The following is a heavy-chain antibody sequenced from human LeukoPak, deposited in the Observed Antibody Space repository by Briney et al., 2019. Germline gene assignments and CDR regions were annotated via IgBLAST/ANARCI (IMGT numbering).Heavy chain of an antibody. CDR2: INPNSGGT. CDR3: ARVGLRYFDWLLSDWFDP. D-gene: IGHD3-9*01. J-gene: IGHJ5*02. CDR1: GYTFTGYY. Sequence: ASVKVSCKASGYTFTGYYMHWVRQAPGQGLEWMGWINPNSGGTNYAQKLQGRVTMTRDTSISTAYMELSRLRSDGTAVYYCARVGLRYFDWLLSDWFDPWGQGTLVTVSS. V-gene: IGHV1-2*02.